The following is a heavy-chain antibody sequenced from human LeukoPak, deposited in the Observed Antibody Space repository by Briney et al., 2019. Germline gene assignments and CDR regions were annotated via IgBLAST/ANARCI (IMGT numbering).Heavy chain of an antibody. J-gene: IGHJ4*02. D-gene: IGHD4-23*01. CDR2: INPNSGGT. CDR1: GYIFTDYY. Sequence: ASVKVSCKASGYIFTDYYMYWVRQAPGQGLEWMGWINPNSGGTNYAQKFQGRVTMTKDTSISTVYMELSRLRSDDTAVYYCARDEGMTTVVTQGFDYWGQGTLVTVSS. CDR3: ARDEGMTTVVTQGFDY. V-gene: IGHV1-2*02.